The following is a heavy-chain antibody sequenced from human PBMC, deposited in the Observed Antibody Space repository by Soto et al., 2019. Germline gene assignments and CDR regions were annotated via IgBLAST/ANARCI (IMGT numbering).Heavy chain of an antibody. V-gene: IGHV5-10-1*01. CDR1: GYSFADYW. CDR3: ARQIYDSDTGPNFQYYFDS. CDR2: IDPSDSQT. D-gene: IGHD3-22*01. Sequence: RGESLKISCNGAGYSFADYWITWVRQRPGKGLEWMGRIDPSDSQTYYSPSFRGHVTISVTKSITTVFLQWSSLRASDTAMYYCARQIYDSDTGPNFQYYFDSWGQGTPVTVSS. J-gene: IGHJ4*02.